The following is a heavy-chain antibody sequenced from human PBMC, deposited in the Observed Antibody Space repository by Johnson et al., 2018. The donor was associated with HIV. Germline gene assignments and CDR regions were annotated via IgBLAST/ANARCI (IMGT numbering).Heavy chain of an antibody. CDR1: GFTFDDYG. CDR3: AKLVVMVVDALVNDDFDI. Sequence: VQLVESGGGVVRPGGSLRLSCAASGFTFDDYGMSWVRQAPGKGLEWVSGINWNGGSTGYVDSVKGRFTISRDNAKNSLYLQMNSLRAEDTAVYYCAKLVVMVVDALVNDDFDIWGQGTMVIVSS. J-gene: IGHJ3*02. D-gene: IGHD2-15*01. V-gene: IGHV3-20*04. CDR2: INWNGGST.